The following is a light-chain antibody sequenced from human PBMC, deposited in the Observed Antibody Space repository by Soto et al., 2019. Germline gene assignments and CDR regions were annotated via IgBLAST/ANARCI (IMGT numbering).Light chain of an antibody. CDR2: GAS. Sequence: EIVMTQSPATLSVSPGERATLSCRASQSVSSNLAWYQQKRGQAPRLLIYGASSRATGIPDRFSGSGSGTDFTLTISRLEPEDFAVYYCQQYNNWPRITFGQGKRLEIK. CDR1: QSVSSN. J-gene: IGKJ5*01. V-gene: IGKV3D-15*01. CDR3: QQYNNWPRIT.